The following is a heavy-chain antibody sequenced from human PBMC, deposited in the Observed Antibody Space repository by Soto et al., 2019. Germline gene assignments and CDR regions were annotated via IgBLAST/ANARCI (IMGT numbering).Heavy chain of an antibody. Sequence: SETLSLTYTVSGGSISRYYWSWIRQPPGKGLEWIVYIYYSGSTNYNPSLKSRVTISVDTSKNHFSLELGSVTAADTAVYYCASVPTDIASRYWFDPCGQGTLVTVSS. V-gene: IGHV4-59*01. D-gene: IGHD5-18*01. CDR3: ASVPTDIASRYWFDP. CDR1: GGSISRYY. J-gene: IGHJ5*02. CDR2: IYYSGST.